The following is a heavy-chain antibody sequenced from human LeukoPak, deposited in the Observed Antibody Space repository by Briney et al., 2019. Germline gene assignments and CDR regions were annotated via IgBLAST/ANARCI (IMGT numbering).Heavy chain of an antibody. J-gene: IGHJ4*02. CDR3: ARDLAVGGADY. CDR1: GGSFSGYY. Sequence: SETLSLTCAVYGGSFSGYYWSWIRQPPGKGLEWIGEINHSGSTNYNPSLKSRVTISVDTSKNQFSLKLSSVTAADTAVYYCARDLAVGGADYWGQGTLVIVSS. CDR2: INHSGST. V-gene: IGHV4-34*01. D-gene: IGHD3-10*01.